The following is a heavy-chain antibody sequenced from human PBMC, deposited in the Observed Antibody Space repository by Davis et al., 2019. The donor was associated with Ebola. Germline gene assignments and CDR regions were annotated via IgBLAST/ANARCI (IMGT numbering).Heavy chain of an antibody. D-gene: IGHD3-22*01. Sequence: MPSETLSLTCTVSGGSISSGGYYWSWIRQHPGKGLEWIGYICYSGSTYYNPSLKSRVTISVDTSKNQFSLKLSSVTAADTAVYYCARDSPLDYYDSSGWGAFDIWGQGTMVTVSS. V-gene: IGHV4-31*03. CDR3: ARDSPLDYYDSSGWGAFDI. CDR1: GGSISSGGYY. CDR2: ICYSGST. J-gene: IGHJ3*02.